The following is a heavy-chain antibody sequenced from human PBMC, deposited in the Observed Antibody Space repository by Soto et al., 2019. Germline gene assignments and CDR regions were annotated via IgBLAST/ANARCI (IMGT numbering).Heavy chain of an antibody. CDR1: GGTFSSYA. J-gene: IGHJ1*01. CDR3: ARSAFYDDILTADPGYCQH. V-gene: IGHV1-69*06. Sequence: QVQLVQSGAEVKKPGASVKVSCKASGGTFSSYAISWVRQAPGQGLEWMGRIIPIFGTANYAQKFQGRVTVTAEKSTSTAYMELSSLRSEDTAVYYCARSAFYDDILTADPGYCQHWGQGTLVTVSS. D-gene: IGHD3-9*01. CDR2: IIPIFGTA.